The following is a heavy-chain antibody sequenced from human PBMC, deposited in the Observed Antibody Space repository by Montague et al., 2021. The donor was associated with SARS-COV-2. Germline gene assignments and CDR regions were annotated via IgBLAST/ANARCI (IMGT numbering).Heavy chain of an antibody. Sequence: SETLSLTCAVYGGSFSGYYWNWIRQPPGKGLEWIGEINHSGSTNYNPSLKSRVTMSVQTSKNQFSLTVASVTAAGTAIYYCASDFKNSYAMDVWGQGTTVIVPS. CDR3: ASDFKNSYAMDV. D-gene: IGHD3/OR15-3a*01. CDR2: INHSGST. J-gene: IGHJ6*02. CDR1: GGSFSGYY. V-gene: IGHV4-34*01.